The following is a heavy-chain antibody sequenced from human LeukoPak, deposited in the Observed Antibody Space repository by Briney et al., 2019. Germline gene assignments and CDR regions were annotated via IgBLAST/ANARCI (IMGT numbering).Heavy chain of an antibody. CDR1: GFTFDDYG. J-gene: IGHJ6*03. V-gene: IGHV3-48*04. D-gene: IGHD5-12*01. CDR3: ARVGSLDIVATITFPYYYYMDV. CDR2: ISSSGSTI. Sequence: GGSLRLSCAASGFTFDDYGMSWVRQAPGKGLEWVSYISSSGSTIYYADSVKGRFTISRDNAKNSLYLQMNSLRAEDTAVYYCARVGSLDIVATITFPYYYYMDVWGKGTTVTVSS.